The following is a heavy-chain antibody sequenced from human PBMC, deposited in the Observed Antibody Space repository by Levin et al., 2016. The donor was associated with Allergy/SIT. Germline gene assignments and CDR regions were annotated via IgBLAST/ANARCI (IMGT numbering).Heavy chain of an antibody. J-gene: IGHJ6*03. CDR1: GFTFSGSA. CDR3: TRPREGYYYYMDV. V-gene: IGHV3-73*01. CDR2: IRSKANSYAT. Sequence: GESLKISCAASGFTFSGSAMHWVRQASGKGLEWVGRIRSKANSYATAYAASVKGRFTISRDDSKNTAYLQMNSLKTEDTAVYYCTRPREGYYYYMDVWGKGTTVTVSS.